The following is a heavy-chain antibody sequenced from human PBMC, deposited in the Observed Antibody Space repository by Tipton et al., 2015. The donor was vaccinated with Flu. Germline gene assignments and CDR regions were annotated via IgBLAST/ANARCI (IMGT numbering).Heavy chain of an antibody. CDR2: INPDSGDT. D-gene: IGHD2-15*01. V-gene: IGHV1-2*02. CDR3: ARVLRQVVYDY. Sequence: VQSGAEVKKPGASVKVSCKSSGYRFTGYYIHWVRQAPGQGLEWMGWINPDSGDTHYAQKLQGRVTMTRDTSISTAYMEMRRLKSDDTAVYYCARVLRQVVYDYWGQGTLVTVSS. CDR1: GYRFTGYY. J-gene: IGHJ4*02.